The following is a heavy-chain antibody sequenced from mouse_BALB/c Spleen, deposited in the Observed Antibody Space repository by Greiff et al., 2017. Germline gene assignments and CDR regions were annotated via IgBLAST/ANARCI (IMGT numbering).Heavy chain of an antibody. J-gene: IGHJ3*01. CDR1: GFTFSSYG. CDR2: INSNGGST. V-gene: IGHV5-6-3*01. CDR3: AKSYYRYDEAWFAY. Sequence: EVQVVESGGGLVQPGGSLKLSCAASGFTFSSYGMSWVRQTPDKRLELVATINSNGGSTYYPDSVKGRFTISRDNAKNTLYLQMSSLKSEDTAMYYCAKSYYRYDEAWFAYWGQGTLVTVSA. D-gene: IGHD2-14*01.